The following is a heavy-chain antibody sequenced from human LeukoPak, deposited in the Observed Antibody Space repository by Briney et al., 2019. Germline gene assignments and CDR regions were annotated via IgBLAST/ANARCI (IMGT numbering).Heavy chain of an antibody. CDR1: GFTFSSYT. Sequence: GGSLRLSCAASGFTFSSYTMSWVRQAPGKGLEVVSAISGTGGTTFYADSLKGRFTISRDNSKNTLYLQMNSLRAADTALYYCAKSPVRNYNDPKTDYWGQGTLVTVSS. J-gene: IGHJ4*02. D-gene: IGHD5-24*01. CDR2: ISGTGGTT. CDR3: AKSPVRNYNDPKTDY. V-gene: IGHV3-23*01.